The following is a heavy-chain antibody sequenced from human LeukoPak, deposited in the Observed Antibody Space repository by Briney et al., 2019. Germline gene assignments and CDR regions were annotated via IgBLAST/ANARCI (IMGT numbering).Heavy chain of an antibody. CDR1: GASINTYY. D-gene: IGHD6-19*01. V-gene: IGHV4-59*08. CDR3: AKYGNSGWVIDN. Sequence: SETLSLTCTVSGASINTYYWTWIRQPPGKGLEYIGYIYYTGATNYNPSLKSRVTISVDTSKNQFSLKLSSVTAADTAVYFCAKYGNSGWVIDNWGQGTLVTVSS. J-gene: IGHJ4*02. CDR2: IYYTGAT.